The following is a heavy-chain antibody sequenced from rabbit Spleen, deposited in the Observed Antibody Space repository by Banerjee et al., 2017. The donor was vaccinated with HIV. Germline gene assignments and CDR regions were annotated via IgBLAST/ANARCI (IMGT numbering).Heavy chain of an antibody. CDR3: ASSDKSSGYYYSGV. CDR1: GFSFSSSYY. CDR2: IYAGSSGST. Sequence: QSLEESGGGLVQPEGSLTLTCTASGFSFSSSYYMCWVRQAPGKGLEWIACIYAGSSGSTYYASWAKGRFTISKTSSTTVTLQMTSLTAADTATYFCASSDKSSGYYYSGVWGPGTLVTVS. V-gene: IGHV1S40*01. J-gene: IGHJ4*02. D-gene: IGHD1-1*01.